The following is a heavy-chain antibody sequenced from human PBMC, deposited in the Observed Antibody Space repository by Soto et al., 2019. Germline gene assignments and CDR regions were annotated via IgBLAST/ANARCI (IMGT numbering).Heavy chain of an antibody. Sequence: NPSETLSLTCTVSGGSISSSSYYWGWIRQPPGKGLEWIGYIYYSGSTNYNPSLKSRVTISVDTSKNQFSLKLSSVTAADTAVYYCARQIGQAEKWSEIVVVAPGSWYFDLWGRGTLVTVSS. CDR1: GGSISSSSYY. CDR2: IYYSGST. V-gene: IGHV4-61*05. J-gene: IGHJ2*01. CDR3: ARQIGQAEKWSEIVVVAPGSWYFDL. D-gene: IGHD2-15*01.